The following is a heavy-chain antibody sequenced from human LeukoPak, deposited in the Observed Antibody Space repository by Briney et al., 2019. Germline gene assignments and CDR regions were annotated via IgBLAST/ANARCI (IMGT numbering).Heavy chain of an antibody. CDR1: GFTFSAYN. J-gene: IGHJ5*02. D-gene: IGHD5-24*01. Sequence: GGSLRLSCAASGFTFSAYNMIWVRQAPGKGLEWLSYISGSSSAIYYADSVQGRFTISRDNAKNSLPLQMSSLRVEDTAVYYCVRDRTLGVRDGFILAWGQGTLVTVSS. CDR3: VRDRTLGVRDGFILA. V-gene: IGHV3-48*01. CDR2: ISGSSSAI.